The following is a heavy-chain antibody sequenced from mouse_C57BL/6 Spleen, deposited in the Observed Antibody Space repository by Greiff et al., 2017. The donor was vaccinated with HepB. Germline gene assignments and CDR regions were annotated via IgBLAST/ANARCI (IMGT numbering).Heavy chain of an antibody. CDR3: VRQGWTALFDY. J-gene: IGHJ2*01. Sequence: EVQLVESGGGLVQPKGSLKLSCAASGFSFNTYAMNWVRQAPGKGLEWVARIRSKSNNYATYYADSVKDRFTISRDDLESMLYLQMNNLKTEDTAMYYCVRQGWTALFDYWGQGTTLTVSS. CDR2: IRSKSNNYAT. CDR1: GFSFNTYA. D-gene: IGHD3-3*01. V-gene: IGHV10-1*01.